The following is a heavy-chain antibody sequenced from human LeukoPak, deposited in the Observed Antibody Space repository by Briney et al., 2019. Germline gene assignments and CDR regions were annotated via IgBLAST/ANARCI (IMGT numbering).Heavy chain of an antibody. V-gene: IGHV1-2*06. CDR3: ARGYYDSSGYYYYYYGMDV. Sequence: ASVKVSCKASGYTFTGYYMHWVRQAPGQGLEWMGRINPNSGGTNYAQKFQGRVTITADESTSTAYMELSSLRSEDTAVYYCARGYYDSSGYYYYYYGMDVWGQGTTVTVSS. J-gene: IGHJ6*02. D-gene: IGHD3-22*01. CDR2: INPNSGGT. CDR1: GYTFTGYY.